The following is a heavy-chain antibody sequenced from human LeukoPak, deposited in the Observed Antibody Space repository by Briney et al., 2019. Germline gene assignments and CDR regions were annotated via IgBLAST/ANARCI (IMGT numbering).Heavy chain of an antibody. J-gene: IGHJ4*02. CDR1: GGSISSYY. D-gene: IGHD4-23*01. CDR3: ARDPTTVVTLPYYFDF. V-gene: IGHV4-4*07. CDR2: IYTSGST. Sequence: SETLSLTCTVSGGSISSYYWSWIRQPAGKGLEWIGRIYTSGSTNYNPSLKSRVTLSVDTSKKQFSLKLSSVTAADTAVYYCARDPTTVVTLPYYFDFWGRGTLVTVSS.